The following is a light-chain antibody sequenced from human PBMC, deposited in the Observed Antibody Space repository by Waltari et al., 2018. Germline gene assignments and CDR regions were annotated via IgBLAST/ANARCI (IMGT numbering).Light chain of an antibody. CDR3: YSAADNNLV. CDR2: KDN. V-gene: IGLV3-27*01. Sequence: SYELTQPSSVSVSPGQTVRITCPGDVQSKKYARWFQQKPGQAPVLVIFKDNERPSGIPERFSGSSSGTTVTLTISGAQVEDEADYYCYSAADNNLVFGGGTKLTVL. J-gene: IGLJ2*01. CDR1: VQSKKY.